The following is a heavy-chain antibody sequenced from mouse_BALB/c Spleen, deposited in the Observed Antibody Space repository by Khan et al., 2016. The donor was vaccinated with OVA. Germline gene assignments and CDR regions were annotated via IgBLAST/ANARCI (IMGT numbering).Heavy chain of an antibody. CDR2: INPTSGYT. CDR1: GYTFTTYW. V-gene: IGHV1-7*01. CDR3: TRDGIDY. J-gene: IGHJ2*01. Sequence: QVHVKQSGAELAKPGASVKMSCKASGYTFTTYWIHWVKQRPGQGLEWIGYINPTSGYTDYNEKFKDRATLSADKSSSSAYMQLSSLTSEDSAVYYCTRDGIDYWGQGTTLTVSS. D-gene: IGHD2-3*01.